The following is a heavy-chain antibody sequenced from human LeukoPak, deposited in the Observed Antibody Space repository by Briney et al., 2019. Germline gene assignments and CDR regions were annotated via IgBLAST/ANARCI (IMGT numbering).Heavy chain of an antibody. CDR2: IVVGSGNT. J-gene: IGHJ6*02. Sequence: SVKVSCKASGFTFTSSAVQWVRQARGQRLEWIGWIVVGSGNTNYAQKFQERVTITRDMSTSTACMELSSLRSEDAAVYYCAASESPYCSGGSCYPSYYYGMDVWGQRTTVTVSS. D-gene: IGHD2-15*01. CDR1: GFTFTSSA. V-gene: IGHV1-58*01. CDR3: AASESPYCSGGSCYPSYYYGMDV.